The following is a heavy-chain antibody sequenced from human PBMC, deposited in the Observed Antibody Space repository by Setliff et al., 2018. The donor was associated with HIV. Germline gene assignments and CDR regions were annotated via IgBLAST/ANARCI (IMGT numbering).Heavy chain of an antibody. D-gene: IGHD6-13*01. V-gene: IGHV4-34*01. CDR2: IQHSGRI. CDR3: ARVSCSSWYAIPRYYYYSMDV. Sequence: SETLSLTCAVYGGSFSGYCWRWIRQPPGQGLAWIGEIQHSGRINYNPSLRSRVTTSVYTSKNQFSLRLRSVTAADTAVYYCARVSCSSWYAIPRYYYYSMDVWGNGTTVTVSS. J-gene: IGHJ6*03. CDR1: GGSFSGYC.